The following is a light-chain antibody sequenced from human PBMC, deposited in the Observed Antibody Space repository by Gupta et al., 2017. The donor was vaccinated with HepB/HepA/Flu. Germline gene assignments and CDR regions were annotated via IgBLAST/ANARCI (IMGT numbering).Light chain of an antibody. V-gene: IGKV1-9*01. CDR2: AAS. CDR3: QQLNSYLPFT. Sequence: DIQLTQSPSFLSASVGDRVTITCRASQGISSYLAWYQQKPGKAPKLLIYAASTLQSGVPSRFSGSGSGTEFTLTISSLQPEDFATYYCQQLNSYLPFTFGPGTXVDNK. J-gene: IGKJ3*01. CDR1: QGISSY.